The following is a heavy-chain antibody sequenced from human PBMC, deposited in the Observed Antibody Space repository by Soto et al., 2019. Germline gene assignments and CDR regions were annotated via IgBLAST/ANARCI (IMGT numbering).Heavy chain of an antibody. D-gene: IGHD3-10*01. V-gene: IGHV3-30-3*01. CDR3: ARDISGHPLPVDY. J-gene: IGHJ4*02. CDR2: ISYDGSNK. Sequence: QVQLVESGGGVVQPGRSLRLSCAASGFTFSSYAMHWVRQAPGKGLEWVAVISYDGSNKYYADSVKGRFTISRDNSKNTLYRQMNSLRAEDTAVYYCARDISGHPLPVDYWGQGTLVTVSS. CDR1: GFTFSSYA.